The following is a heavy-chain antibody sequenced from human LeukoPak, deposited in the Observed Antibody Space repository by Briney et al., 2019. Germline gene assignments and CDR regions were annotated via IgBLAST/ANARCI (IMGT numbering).Heavy chain of an antibody. CDR1: GFTFSSYS. D-gene: IGHD6-19*01. CDR3: ARDEQWLVPSWFDP. J-gene: IGHJ5*02. V-gene: IGHV3-48*04. Sequence: GGSLRLSCAASGFTFSSYSMNWVRQAPGKGLEWVSYISGSSSTIYYADSVKGRFTISRDNAKNSLYLQMNSLRAEDTAVYYCARDEQWLVPSWFDPWGQGTLVTVSS. CDR2: ISGSSSTI.